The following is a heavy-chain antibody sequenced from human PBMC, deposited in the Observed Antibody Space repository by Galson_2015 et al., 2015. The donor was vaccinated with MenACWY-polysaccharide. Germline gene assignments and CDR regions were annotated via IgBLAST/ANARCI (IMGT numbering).Heavy chain of an antibody. CDR3: ARAPTPYCSSTSCFNKYAFDV. J-gene: IGHJ3*01. V-gene: IGHV4-39*01. CDR1: GGSINSRSYH. Sequence: ETLSLTCTVSGGSINSRSYHWGWIRQPPGKGLEWIGIIYYRGNTYYNPSLESRVTISVDTSNNQFSLMLSSVTAADTALYYCARAPTPYCSSTSCFNKYAFDVWGQGTKVTVSS. CDR2: IYYRGNT. D-gene: IGHD2-2*01.